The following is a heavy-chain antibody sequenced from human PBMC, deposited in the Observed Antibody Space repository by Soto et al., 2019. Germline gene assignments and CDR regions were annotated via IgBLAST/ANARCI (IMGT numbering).Heavy chain of an antibody. CDR3: ARDRGAYGMDV. V-gene: IGHV1-18*01. J-gene: IGHJ6*02. CDR1: GYTFTSYG. CDR2: ISAYNGNT. Sequence: QVQLVQSGAEVKKPGASVKVSCKASGYTFTSYGISWVRQAPGQGLEWMGWISAYNGNTNSAQKLQGRVTMTTDTSTSTAYMEMMSLRSDDTAVYYWARDRGAYGMDVWGQGTTVTVSS.